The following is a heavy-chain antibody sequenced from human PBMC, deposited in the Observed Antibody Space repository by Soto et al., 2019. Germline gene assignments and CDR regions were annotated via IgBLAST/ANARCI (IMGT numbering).Heavy chain of an antibody. Sequence: QVQLVESGGGVVQPGRSLRLSCAASGFTFSNYGMHWVHQAPGKGLEWVAIISFDGGNKYYADSVEGRFTVTRDNSESTLYLQMSSLRVEDTAQYYCAKDVYSGSYQMGADYWGQGTLVTVSS. CDR2: ISFDGGNK. D-gene: IGHD1-26*01. CDR1: GFTFSNYG. V-gene: IGHV3-30*18. J-gene: IGHJ4*02. CDR3: AKDVYSGSYQMGADY.